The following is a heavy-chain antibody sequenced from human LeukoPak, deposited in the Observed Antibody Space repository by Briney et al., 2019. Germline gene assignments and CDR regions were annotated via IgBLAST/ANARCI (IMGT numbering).Heavy chain of an antibody. D-gene: IGHD3-22*01. V-gene: IGHV3-23*01. J-gene: IGHJ3*02. CDR2: ISGSGGST. CDR3: AKNYYDSSGYYPEAFDI. CDR1: GFTLSSYA. Sequence: GGSLRLSCAASGFTLSSYAMSWVRQAPGKGLEWVSAISGSGGSTYYADSVKGRFTISRDNSKNTLYLQMNSLRAEDTAVYYCAKNYYDSSGYYPEAFDIWGQETMVTVSS.